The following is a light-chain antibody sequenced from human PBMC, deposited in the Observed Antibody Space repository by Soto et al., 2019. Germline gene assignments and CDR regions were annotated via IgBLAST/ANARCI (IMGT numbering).Light chain of an antibody. CDR1: SSDVGVYNY. CDR2: EVS. J-gene: IGLJ1*01. Sequence: QSALTQPASVSGSPGQSITISCTGTSSDVGVYNYVSWYQHHPGKAPKLIIYEVSNRPSGLSNRFSGSKSGNTASLTISGLQAEDEADYYCSSYTSSSTFVFGTGTKLTVL. V-gene: IGLV2-14*01. CDR3: SSYTSSSTFV.